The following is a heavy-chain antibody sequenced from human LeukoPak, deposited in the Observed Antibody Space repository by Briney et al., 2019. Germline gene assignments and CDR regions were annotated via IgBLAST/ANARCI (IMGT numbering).Heavy chain of an antibody. CDR2: ISYDGSNK. CDR3: AKDVATTATTVYHGMDV. D-gene: IGHD4-17*01. J-gene: IGHJ6*02. CDR1: GFTLRTYG. Sequence: GRSLRLSCAASGFTLRTYGIHWVRQAPGKGLEWVAVISYDGSNKYFADSVKGRFTISRDNSKNTLYLQMNSLRAEDSALYYCAKDVATTATTVYHGMDVWGQGTTVTVSS. V-gene: IGHV3-30*18.